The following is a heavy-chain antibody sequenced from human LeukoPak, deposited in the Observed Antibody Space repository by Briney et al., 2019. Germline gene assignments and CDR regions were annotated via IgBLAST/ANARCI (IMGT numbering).Heavy chain of an antibody. J-gene: IGHJ4*02. Sequence: ASVKVSCKASGGTFSSYAISWVRQAPGQGLEWMGGFDPEDGETIYAQKFQGRVTMTEDTSTDTAYMELSSLRSEDTAVYYCATAAGYYDSSGYYFDYWGQGTLVTVSS. V-gene: IGHV1-24*01. D-gene: IGHD3-22*01. CDR3: ATAAGYYDSSGYYFDY. CDR1: GGTFSSYA. CDR2: FDPEDGET.